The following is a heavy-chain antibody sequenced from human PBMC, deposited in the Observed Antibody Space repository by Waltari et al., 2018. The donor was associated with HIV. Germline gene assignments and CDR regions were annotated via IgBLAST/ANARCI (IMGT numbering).Heavy chain of an antibody. D-gene: IGHD3-9*01. CDR2: IYHSGST. J-gene: IGHJ4*02. CDR1: GGSISSSNW. V-gene: IGHV4-4*02. Sequence: QVQLPDSGPGLVKPSGTLSLTCVVSGGSISSSNWWSWVRQPPGKGLEWIGEIYHSGSTNYNPSLKSRVTISVDKSKDKFTLKLRSVTAADTAVYFCARVSSLTGYYKALDYWGQGTLVTVSS. CDR3: ARVSSLTGYYKALDY.